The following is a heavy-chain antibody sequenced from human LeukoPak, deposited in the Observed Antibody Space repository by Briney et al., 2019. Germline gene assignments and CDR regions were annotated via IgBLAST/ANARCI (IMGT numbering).Heavy chain of an antibody. CDR3: ARIRDESGSYPIDY. CDR1: GGSISSGDYF. J-gene: IGHJ4*02. D-gene: IGHD3-10*01. Sequence: SETLSLTCTVSGGSISSGDYFWTWIRQPPGKGLEWVGYWVAYNSESVNYNPSLMSRLSISVDTSKNQFSLKLTSVTAADTAVYYCARIRDESGSYPIDYWGQGALVTVSS. CDR2: WVAYNSESV. V-gene: IGHV4-30-4*01.